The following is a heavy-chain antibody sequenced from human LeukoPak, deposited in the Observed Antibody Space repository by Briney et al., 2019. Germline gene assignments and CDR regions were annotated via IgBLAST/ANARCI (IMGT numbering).Heavy chain of an antibody. D-gene: IGHD3-22*01. Sequence: GGSLRLSCAASGFTFSYYAMHWVRQAPGKGLEWVAIISNDGSNKYYADSVKGRFTISRDNSKNTLYLQMNSLRAEDTAVYYCAKNSNHYDSSGYPDYWGQGTLVTVSS. CDR2: ISNDGSNK. J-gene: IGHJ4*02. CDR1: GFTFSYYA. CDR3: AKNSNHYDSSGYPDY. V-gene: IGHV3-30*01.